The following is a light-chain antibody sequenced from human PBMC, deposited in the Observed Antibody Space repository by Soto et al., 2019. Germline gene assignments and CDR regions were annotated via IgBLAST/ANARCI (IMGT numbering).Light chain of an antibody. Sequence: QPVLTQPASVSGSPGQSITISCTGTSSDVGGFKLVSWYQQHPGEAPKLMIYDGTERPSGVSNRFAGSKSGNTASLTISGLQAEDEADYYCCSYAASRTSVVFGGGTKLTVL. CDR1: SSDVGGFKL. CDR3: CSYAASRTSVV. J-gene: IGLJ2*01. V-gene: IGLV2-23*01. CDR2: DGT.